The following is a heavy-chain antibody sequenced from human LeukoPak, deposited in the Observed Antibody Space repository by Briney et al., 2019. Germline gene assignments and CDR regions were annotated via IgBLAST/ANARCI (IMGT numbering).Heavy chain of an antibody. CDR2: IKQDGSEK. J-gene: IGHJ5*02. CDR3: AREQQLVVSNWFDP. V-gene: IGHV3-7*01. CDR1: GFTFSSYW. D-gene: IGHD6-13*01. Sequence: PGGSLRLSCAASGFTFSSYWMSWVRQAPGKGLEWVANIKQDGSEKYYVDSVKGRFTLSRDNAENSLYLQMNSLRAEDTAVYYCAREQQLVVSNWFDPWGRGTLVTVSS.